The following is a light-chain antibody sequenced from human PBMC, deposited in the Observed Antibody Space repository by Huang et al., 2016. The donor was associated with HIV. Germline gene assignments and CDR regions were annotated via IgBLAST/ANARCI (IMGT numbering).Light chain of an antibody. V-gene: IGKV1-8*01. J-gene: IGKJ3*01. CDR2: AAS. CDR1: QDINNF. Sequence: IRMTQSPSSLSASTGDRVTITCRANQDINNFLAWYQQRPGSVPKLRIYAASTLQSGVPSRFSGNGSGTDFTLTIGCLHSEDVATYYCQQYDIHPLTFGPGTRVDMK. CDR3: QQYDIHPLT.